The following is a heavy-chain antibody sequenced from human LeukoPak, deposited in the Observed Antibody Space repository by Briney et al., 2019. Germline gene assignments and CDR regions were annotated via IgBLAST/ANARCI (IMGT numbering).Heavy chain of an antibody. V-gene: IGHV3-21*01. CDR1: GFTFSSYS. CDR2: ISSSSSYI. J-gene: IGHJ4*02. Sequence: PGGSLRLSCAASGFTFSSYSMNWVRQAPGKGLEWVSSISSSSSYIYYADSVQGRFTISRDNAKNSLYLQMSGLRDDDTAVYYCARARGSSLYYFDYWGQGTLVTVSS. D-gene: IGHD1-26*01. CDR3: ARARGSSLYYFDY.